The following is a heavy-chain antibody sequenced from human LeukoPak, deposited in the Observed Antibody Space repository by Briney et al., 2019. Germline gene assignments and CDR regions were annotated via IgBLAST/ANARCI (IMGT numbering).Heavy chain of an antibody. Sequence: SETLSLTCTVSGGSISTYYWSWIRQPPGKGLEWIGYIHYSGSTNYSPSLKSRVTISVDTSKNRFSLRLSSLTAADTAVYFCAGGGWSFDAFDFWGQGTMVTVSS. CDR3: AGGGWSFDAFDF. CDR1: GGSISTYY. D-gene: IGHD6-19*01. V-gene: IGHV4-59*08. J-gene: IGHJ3*01. CDR2: IHYSGST.